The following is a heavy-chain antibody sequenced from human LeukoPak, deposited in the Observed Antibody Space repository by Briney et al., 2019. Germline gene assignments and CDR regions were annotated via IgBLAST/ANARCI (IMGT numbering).Heavy chain of an antibody. D-gene: IGHD3-3*01. CDR3: ARVFGTTGWLTFDY. V-gene: IGHV6-1*01. CDR2: TYYRSKWYN. CDR1: GDSVSSKNGA. Sequence: SQTLSLTCVVSGDSVSSKNGAWIWIRQSPSRGLEWLGRTYYRSKWYNDYAESMQGRMTISQDKSKNQYSLHLNSVTPEATAVYYCARVFGTTGWLTFDYWGQGPLVTFS. J-gene: IGHJ4*02.